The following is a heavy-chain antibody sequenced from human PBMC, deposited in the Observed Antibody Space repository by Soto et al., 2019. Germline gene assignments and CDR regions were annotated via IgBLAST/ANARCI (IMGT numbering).Heavy chain of an antibody. CDR3: AHSYIYGYSYAHYFDY. CDR1: GFSLSTSGVG. D-gene: IGHD5-18*01. V-gene: IGHV2-5*02. CDR2: IYWDDDK. J-gene: IGHJ4*02. Sequence: QITLKESGPTLVKPTQTLTLTCTFSGFSLSTSGVGVGWIRQPPGKALEGLALIYWDDDKRYSPSLKSRLTITKDTSKNQVVLTMTNMDPVDTATYYCAHSYIYGYSYAHYFDYWGQGTLVTVSS.